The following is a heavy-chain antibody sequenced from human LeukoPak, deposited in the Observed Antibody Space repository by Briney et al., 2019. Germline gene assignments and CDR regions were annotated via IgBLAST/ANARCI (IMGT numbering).Heavy chain of an antibody. CDR2: ISYDGSNK. J-gene: IGHJ6*01. V-gene: IGHV3-30*04. D-gene: IGHD6-19*01. CDR1: GGTFSSYA. CDR3: ARDQGRSRRYSSGWEDYYYYG. Sequence: SCKASGGTFSSYAMHWVRQAPGKGLEWVAVISYDGSNKYYADSVKGRFTISRDNSKNTLYLQMNSLRAEDTAVYYCARDQGRSRRYSSGWEDYYYYG.